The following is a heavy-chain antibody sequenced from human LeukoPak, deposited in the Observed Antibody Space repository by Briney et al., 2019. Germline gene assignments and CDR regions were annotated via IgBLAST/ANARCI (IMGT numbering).Heavy chain of an antibody. CDR3: ARDFVNNWFDP. Sequence: PSETLSLTCAVSGASISGSGYYWGWIRQPPGKGLEWIGNIYSSGSTYYNASLQSRVTISIDTSKNQFSLKLSSVTAADTAVYYCARDFVNNWFDPWGQGTLVTVSS. V-gene: IGHV4-39*07. D-gene: IGHD3-3*01. J-gene: IGHJ5*02. CDR1: GASISGSGYY. CDR2: IYSSGST.